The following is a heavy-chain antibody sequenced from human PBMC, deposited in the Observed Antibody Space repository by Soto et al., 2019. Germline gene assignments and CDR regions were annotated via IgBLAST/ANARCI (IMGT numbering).Heavy chain of an antibody. V-gene: IGHV3-30*18. Sequence: QVQLVESGGGVVQPGRSLRLSCAASGFTFSSYGMHWVRQAPGKGLELVAVISYDGSNKYYADSVKGRFTISRDNSKNTLYLQMNSLRAEDTAVYYCAKDGGVTTLDWFDPWGQGTLVTVSS. CDR3: AKDGGVTTLDWFDP. CDR2: ISYDGSNK. CDR1: GFTFSSYG. D-gene: IGHD4-17*01. J-gene: IGHJ5*02.